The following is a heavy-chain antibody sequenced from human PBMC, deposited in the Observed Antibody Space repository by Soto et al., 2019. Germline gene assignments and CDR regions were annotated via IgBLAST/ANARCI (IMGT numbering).Heavy chain of an antibody. CDR3: AKGPRYYSDSSGYLFDY. CDR1: GFTFSSYA. Sequence: GGSLRLSFAASGFTFSSYAMSWVRQAPGEGLEWVSAISGSGGSTYYADSVKGRFTIFRDNSKNTLYLQMNSLRAEDTAVYYCAKGPRYYSDSSGYLFDYWGQGTLVTVSA. J-gene: IGHJ4*02. D-gene: IGHD3-22*01. CDR2: ISGSGGST. V-gene: IGHV3-23*01.